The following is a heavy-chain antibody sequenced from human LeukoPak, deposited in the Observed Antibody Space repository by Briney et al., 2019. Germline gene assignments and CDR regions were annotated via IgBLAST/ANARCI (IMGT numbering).Heavy chain of an antibody. J-gene: IGHJ4*02. CDR1: GGSISSYY. D-gene: IGHD7-27*01. CDR2: IYYSGST. Sequence: PSETLSLTCTVSGGSISSYYWSWIRQPPGKGRGWIGYIYYSGSTNYNPSLKSRVTISVDTSKNQFSLKLSSVTAADTAVYYCARERSKTGIFDYWGQGTLVTVSS. V-gene: IGHV4-59*01. CDR3: ARERSKTGIFDY.